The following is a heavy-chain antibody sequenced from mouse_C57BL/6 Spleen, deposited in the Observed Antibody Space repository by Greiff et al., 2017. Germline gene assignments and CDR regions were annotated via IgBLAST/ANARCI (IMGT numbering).Heavy chain of an antibody. D-gene: IGHD1-1*01. Sequence: EVQLQESGGGLVKPGGSLKLSCAASGFTFSSYAMSWVRQTPEKRLEWVATISDGGSYTYYPDNVKGRFTISRDNAKNNLYLQMSHLKSEDTAMYYCARATVVAFDYWGQGTTLTVSS. CDR2: ISDGGSYT. CDR3: ARATVVAFDY. J-gene: IGHJ2*01. V-gene: IGHV5-4*01. CDR1: GFTFSSYA.